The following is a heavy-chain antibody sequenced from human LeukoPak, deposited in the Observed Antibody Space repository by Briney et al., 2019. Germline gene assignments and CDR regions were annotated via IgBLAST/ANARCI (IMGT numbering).Heavy chain of an antibody. CDR3: ARDWYHAFDF. Sequence: TGGSLRLSCAASGFTFTNTWMNWVRQAPGKGLEWVGRIKSKSGGGTTDYAAPVKGRFTISRDDTKNTLYLQMNSLKTEDTAVYYCARDWYHAFDFWGQGTMVTVSS. D-gene: IGHD3-9*01. J-gene: IGHJ3*01. V-gene: IGHV3-15*07. CDR2: IKSKSGGGTT. CDR1: GFTFTNTW.